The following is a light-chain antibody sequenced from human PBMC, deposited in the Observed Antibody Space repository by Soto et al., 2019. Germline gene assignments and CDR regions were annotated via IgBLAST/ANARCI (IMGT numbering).Light chain of an antibody. Sequence: DIQMTQSPSSLSASVGDRVTITCRASQSISSYLNCYQQKPWKAPKLLIYAASSLQSGVPSRFSGSGSGTDFALNISSLKPEDFATYYCQQSDSTHWTFGQGTKVDIK. CDR1: QSISSY. CDR2: AAS. J-gene: IGKJ1*01. V-gene: IGKV1-39*01. CDR3: QQSDSTHWT.